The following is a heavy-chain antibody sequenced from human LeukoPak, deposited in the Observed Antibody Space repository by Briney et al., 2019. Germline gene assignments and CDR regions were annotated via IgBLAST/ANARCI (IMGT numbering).Heavy chain of an antibody. J-gene: IGHJ6*02. CDR3: TRDHCTSINCYEYNYYGMDV. Sequence: ATLKVSCKASGYTFTAYYIHWVRRAPGQGLEWMGWINPNSGGTKSAQKFQGRVTMTRDTSISTAYMELSRLRSDDTAVYYCTRDHCTSINCYEYNYYGMDVWGQGTTVTVSS. CDR2: INPNSGGT. V-gene: IGHV1-2*02. CDR1: GYTFTAYY. D-gene: IGHD2-2*01.